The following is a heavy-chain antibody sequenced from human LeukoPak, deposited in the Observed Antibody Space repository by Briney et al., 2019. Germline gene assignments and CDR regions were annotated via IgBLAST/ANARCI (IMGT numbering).Heavy chain of an antibody. CDR2: IHRSGSP. CDR3: AREILGGFNPGAY. CDR1: GFTFSNAW. J-gene: IGHJ1*01. D-gene: IGHD1-14*01. Sequence: GSLRLSCAASGFTFSNAWMSWVRQPPGKGLEWIGEIHRSGSPNYNPSLQSRVTISIDRSRNQIVLGLSSVTAADTAVYYCAREILGGFNPGAYWGQGTLVTVSS. V-gene: IGHV4-4*02.